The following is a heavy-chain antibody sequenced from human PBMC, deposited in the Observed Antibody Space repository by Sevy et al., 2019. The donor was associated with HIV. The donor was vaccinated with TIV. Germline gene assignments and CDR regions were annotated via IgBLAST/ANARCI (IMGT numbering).Heavy chain of an antibody. CDR2: IWHDGSNK. D-gene: IGHD4-4*01. Sequence: GGSLRLSCAVSGIIFTTSGMHWVRQAPGKGLEWVAFIWHDGSNKYMADSVKGRFTISRDNSKNTLFLQMNSLTVEDTAVYYCARETDNSARWLDPWGQGTLVTVSS. CDR1: GIIFTTSG. CDR3: ARETDNSARWLDP. J-gene: IGHJ5*02. V-gene: IGHV3-33*08.